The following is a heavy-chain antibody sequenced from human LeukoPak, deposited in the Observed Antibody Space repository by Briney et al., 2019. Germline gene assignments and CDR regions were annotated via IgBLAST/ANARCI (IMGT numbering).Heavy chain of an antibody. D-gene: IGHD3-22*01. V-gene: IGHV4-38-2*02. CDR3: ARDLSRGSFDY. CDR1: GYSISSGYY. Sequence: ASETLSLTCAVSGYSISSGYYWGWIRQPPGKGLEWVGSMYHSGSTYYNPSLKSRVTISIDTSKNHFSLNLTSVTAADTAVYYSARDLSRGSFDYWGQGTLVTVSS. CDR2: MYHSGST. J-gene: IGHJ4*02.